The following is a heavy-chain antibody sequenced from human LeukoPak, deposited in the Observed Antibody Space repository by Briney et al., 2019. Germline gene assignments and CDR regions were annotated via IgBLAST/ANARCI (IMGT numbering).Heavy chain of an antibody. CDR2: ISYDGSNK. Sequence: GGSLRLSCAASGFTFNNYWMSWVRQAPGKGLEWVAVISYDGSNKYYADSVKGRFTISRDNSKNTLYLQMNSLRAEDTAVYYCARDLEEQQLVFDYWGQGTLVTVSS. J-gene: IGHJ4*02. CDR3: ARDLEEQQLVFDY. CDR1: GFTFNNYW. V-gene: IGHV3-30-3*01. D-gene: IGHD6-13*01.